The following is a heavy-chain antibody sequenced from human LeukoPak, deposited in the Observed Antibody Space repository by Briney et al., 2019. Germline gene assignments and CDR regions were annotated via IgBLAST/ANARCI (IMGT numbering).Heavy chain of an antibody. V-gene: IGHV4-34*01. CDR2: INHSGST. D-gene: IGHD2-2*02. CDR1: GGSFSGYY. Sequence: KSSETLSLTCAVYGGSFSGYYWSWIRQPPGKGLEWIGEINHSGSTNYNPSLKSRVTISVDTSKNQFSLKLSSVTAADTAVYYCAIEAKYCSSTSCYTVGFDYWGQGTLVTVSS. CDR3: AIEAKYCSSTSCYTVGFDY. J-gene: IGHJ4*02.